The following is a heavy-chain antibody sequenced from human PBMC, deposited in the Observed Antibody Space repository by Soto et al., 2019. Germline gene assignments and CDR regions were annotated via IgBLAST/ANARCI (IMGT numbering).Heavy chain of an antibody. D-gene: IGHD6-19*01. Sequence: QLQLQESGPGLVKPSETLSLTCTVSGGSISSSSYYWGWIRQPPGKGLEWIGSIYYSGNTYYNPSLKSRVTICVDTSKNQLSQKLSSVTAADRAEYHGARHVVHSSGFTDYWGEGTLDTVSS. CDR3: ARHVVHSSGFTDY. CDR2: IYYSGNT. V-gene: IGHV4-39*01. CDR1: GGSISSSSYY. J-gene: IGHJ4*02.